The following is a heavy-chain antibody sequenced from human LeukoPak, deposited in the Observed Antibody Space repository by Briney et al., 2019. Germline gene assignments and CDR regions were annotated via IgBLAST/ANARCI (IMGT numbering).Heavy chain of an antibody. D-gene: IGHD3-10*01. J-gene: IGHJ4*01. CDR3: ARDVSPKTYYYGSGSYYNGY. CDR2: IIPIFGTA. Sequence: ASVKVSCKASGGTFSSYAISWVRQAPGQGLEWMGGIIPIFGTANYAQKFQGRVTITRDTSASTAYMELSSLRSEDTAVYYCARDVSPKTYYYGSGSYYNGYWGQEPWSPSPQ. CDR1: GGTFSSYA. V-gene: IGHV1-69*05.